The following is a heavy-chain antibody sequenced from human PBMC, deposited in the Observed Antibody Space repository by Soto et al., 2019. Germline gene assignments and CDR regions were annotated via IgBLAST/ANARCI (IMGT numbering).Heavy chain of an antibody. J-gene: IGHJ5*02. V-gene: IGHV4-59*08. D-gene: IGHD2-15*01. CDR3: ARLGRYCSAGRCYAWFDP. CDR2: IYYSGST. CDR1: GGSISSDY. Sequence: QVQLQESGPGLVKPSETLSLTCTVSGGSISSDYWSWIRQPPGKGLEWIGYIYYSGSTNYNPSLKSRVTISVDTSKDQFSLKLSSVTAADTAVYYCARLGRYCSAGRCYAWFDPWGQGTLVPVSS.